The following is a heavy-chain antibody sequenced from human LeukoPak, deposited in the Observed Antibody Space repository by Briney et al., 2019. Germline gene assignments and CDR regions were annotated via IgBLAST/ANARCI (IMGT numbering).Heavy chain of an antibody. CDR2: IIPIFGTA. D-gene: IGHD5-18*01. CDR3: ARSKDTAMGRDYYYYYGMDV. CDR1: GGTFSSYA. J-gene: IGHJ6*02. Sequence: SVKVSCKASGGTFSSYAISWVRQAPGQGLEWMGGIIPIFGTANYAQKFQGRVTITADESTSTAYMELSSLRSEDTAVYYCARSKDTAMGRDYYYYYGMDVWGQGTTVTVSS. V-gene: IGHV1-69*13.